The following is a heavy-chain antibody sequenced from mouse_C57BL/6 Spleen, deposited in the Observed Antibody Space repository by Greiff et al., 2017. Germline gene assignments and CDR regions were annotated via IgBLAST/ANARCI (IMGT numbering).Heavy chain of an antibody. CDR2: IDPETGGT. CDR1: GYTFTDYE. Sequence: VQLQQSGAELVRPGASVTLSCKASGYTFTDYEMHWVKQTPVHGLEWIGAIDPETGGTAYNQKFKGKAILTADKSSSTAYMELRSLTSEDSAVYYCTPWGSLFDYWGQGTTLTVSS. CDR3: TPWGSLFDY. V-gene: IGHV1-15*01. D-gene: IGHD6-2*01. J-gene: IGHJ2*01.